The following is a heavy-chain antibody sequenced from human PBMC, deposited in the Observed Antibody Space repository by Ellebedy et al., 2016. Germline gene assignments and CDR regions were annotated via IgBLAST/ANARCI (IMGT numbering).Heavy chain of an antibody. V-gene: IGHV3-74*01. CDR3: ARAGYCDDDLCNTPDS. Sequence: GESLKISCAASGFTFSNYWMHWVRQVPGKGLVWVSRIKTDGDTIYVDSVKGRFTVSRDNAKNTLYLQMNSLRADDTAVYYCARAGYCDDDLCNTPDSWGQGTLVTVSS. J-gene: IGHJ4*02. CDR2: IKTDGDT. CDR1: GFTFSNYW. D-gene: IGHD2-21*01.